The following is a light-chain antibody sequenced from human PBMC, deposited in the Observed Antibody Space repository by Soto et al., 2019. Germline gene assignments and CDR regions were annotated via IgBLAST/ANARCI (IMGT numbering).Light chain of an antibody. CDR2: GAS. CDR1: QSVSSS. Sequence: EIVLTQSPGTLSLSPGERATLSCRASQSVSSSFLAWYQQRPGQAPRLLIYGASTRATGFPARFSGSGSGTEFTLTISSLQSEDFAVYYCQQYHNWWTFGQGTKVDI. V-gene: IGKV3-15*01. J-gene: IGKJ1*01. CDR3: QQYHNWWT.